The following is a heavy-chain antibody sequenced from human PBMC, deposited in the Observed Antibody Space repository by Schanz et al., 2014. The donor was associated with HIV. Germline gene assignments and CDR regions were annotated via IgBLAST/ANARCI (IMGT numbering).Heavy chain of an antibody. CDR2: ISGSGGST. D-gene: IGHD6-19*01. J-gene: IGHJ4*02. V-gene: IGHV3-23*01. Sequence: EALLLESGGGLVQPGGSLRLSCAASGFTFSSYAMSWVRQAPGKGLEWVSAISGSGGSTYYADSVKGRFTISRDNSKNTLYLQMNSLGAEDTAVYYCAKVAIHSSGWLPFDYWGQGTLVTVSS. CDR1: GFTFSSYA. CDR3: AKVAIHSSGWLPFDY.